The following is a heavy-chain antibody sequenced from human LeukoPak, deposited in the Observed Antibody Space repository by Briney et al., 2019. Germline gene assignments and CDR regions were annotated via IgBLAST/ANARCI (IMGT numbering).Heavy chain of an antibody. D-gene: IGHD3-9*01. V-gene: IGHV4-39*01. CDR2: AFYSGTT. J-gene: IGHJ4*02. CDR1: SDYITTTNYY. CDR3: ARRSRLYKHETTGYHDS. Sequence: RTSETLSLTCNVSSDYITTTNYYWAWIRQPPGKGLEWIASAFYSGTTYYHPSLKSRVIISMDTSRKQISLRLSSVTATDTAIYYCARRSRLYKHETTGYHDSWGQGTLVTVSS.